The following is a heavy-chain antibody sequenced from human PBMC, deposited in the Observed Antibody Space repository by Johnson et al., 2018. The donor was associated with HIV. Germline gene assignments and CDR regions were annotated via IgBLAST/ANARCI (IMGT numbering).Heavy chain of an antibody. CDR2: IRSEPNNFAT. J-gene: IGHJ3*02. CDR1: AFTFDNYG. CDR3: ARHSDPWYGRGYYNGAFDI. Sequence: VQLVESGGGVVRPGGSLRLSCAASAFTFDNYGMSWVRQAPGKGLEWVGRIRSEPNNFATAYAASVKARFTISRADSKNTAFLQMNSLTTEDTAVDYRARHSDPWYGRGYYNGAFDIWGQGTMITVSS. D-gene: IGHD3-22*01. V-gene: IGHV3-73*01.